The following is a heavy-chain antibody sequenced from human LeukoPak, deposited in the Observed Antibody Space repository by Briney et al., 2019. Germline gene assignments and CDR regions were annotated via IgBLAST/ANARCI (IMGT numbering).Heavy chain of an antibody. V-gene: IGHV3-48*01. CDR1: GFSFSTYS. CDR2: TSTSSSIK. J-gene: IGHJ4*02. D-gene: IGHD3-22*01. Sequence: GGSLRLSCAASGFSFSTYSMNWVRQAPGKGLEWVSYTSTSSSIKYYADSVKGRLTISRDNAKNSLHLQMNSLRAEDTAVYYCARNLYYYDSSGCNDYWGQGTLVTVSS. CDR3: ARNLYYYDSSGCNDY.